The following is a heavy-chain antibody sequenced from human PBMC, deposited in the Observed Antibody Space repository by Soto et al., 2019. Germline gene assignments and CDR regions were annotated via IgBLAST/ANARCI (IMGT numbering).Heavy chain of an antibody. CDR1: GGSISSYY. CDR2: IYYSGST. Sequence: SETLSLTCTVSGGSISSYYWSWIRQPPGKGLEWIGYIYYSGSTNYNPSLKSRVTISVDTSKNQFSLKMCSVTAAATAVYYCARLGSSWYRALDIWGQGTMVTVS. D-gene: IGHD6-13*01. CDR3: ARLGSSWYRALDI. V-gene: IGHV4-59*01. J-gene: IGHJ3*02.